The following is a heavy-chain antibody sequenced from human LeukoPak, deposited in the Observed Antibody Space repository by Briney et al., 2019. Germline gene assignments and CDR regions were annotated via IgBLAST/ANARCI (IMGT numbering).Heavy chain of an antibody. D-gene: IGHD6-6*01. CDR3: ALAARRSASFDY. CDR1: GGSISSYY. CDR2: MYNSGST. V-gene: IGHV4-59*01. J-gene: IGHJ4*02. Sequence: SETLSLTCTVSGGSISSYYCSWIRQPPGKALEWIGYMYNSGSTKYNPSLKSRVTISVDTAKNQFSLKLSSVTAADTAVYYCALAARRSASFDYWGQGTLVSVSS.